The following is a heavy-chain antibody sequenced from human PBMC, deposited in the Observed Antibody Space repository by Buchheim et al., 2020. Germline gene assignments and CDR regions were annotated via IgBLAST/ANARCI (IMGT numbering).Heavy chain of an antibody. D-gene: IGHD5-18*01. J-gene: IGHJ4*02. Sequence: EVQLVESGGGLVQPGGSLRLSCAASGFTFSTYWMTWVRQAPGKGLEWVANINEDGSEKYYVDSVKGRFTISRDNAQNSMNLQMNSLRAEDTAVYYCARDLVDTAMITGPRPLDYWGQGTL. CDR2: INEDGSEK. CDR3: ARDLVDTAMITGPRPLDY. CDR1: GFTFSTYW. V-gene: IGHV3-7*01.